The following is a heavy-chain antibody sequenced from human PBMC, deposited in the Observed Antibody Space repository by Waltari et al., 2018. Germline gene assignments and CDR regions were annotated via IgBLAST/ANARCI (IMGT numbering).Heavy chain of an antibody. V-gene: IGHV3-53*01. CDR2: IYSDKTT. J-gene: IGHJ4*02. Sequence: EVQLVASGGDLVPPGGSLRSPCAVPGLPVPENYMSWVRQAPGKGLEWVSIIYSDKTTYYADSAKGRFTIARDDSKNTVFLQMNSLRAGDTAVYYCAREGQEGLSDYWGRGTLVTVSS. CDR1: GLPVPENY. CDR3: AREGQEGLSDY.